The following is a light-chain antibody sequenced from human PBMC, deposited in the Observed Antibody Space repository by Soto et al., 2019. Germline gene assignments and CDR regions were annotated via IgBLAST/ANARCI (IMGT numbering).Light chain of an antibody. V-gene: IGLV4-69*01. CDR1: SGHSSYA. CDR2: LNSDGSH. Sequence: QSVLTQSPSASASLGASVKLTCTLSSGHSSYAIAWHQQQPEKGPRYLMKLNSDGSHSKGDGIPDRFSGSSSGAERYLTISGLQSDDEADYYCQTWGTGIQVFGGGTKLTVL. CDR3: QTWGTGIQV. J-gene: IGLJ2*01.